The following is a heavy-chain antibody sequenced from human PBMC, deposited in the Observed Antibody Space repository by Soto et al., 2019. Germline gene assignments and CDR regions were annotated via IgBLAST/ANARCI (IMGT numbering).Heavy chain of an antibody. V-gene: IGHV4-39*01. D-gene: IGHD1-26*01. CDR3: VRVGATTAPIDY. Sequence: LSLTCTVSGGSISSSSYYWGWIRQPPGKGLEWIGSIYYSGSTYYNPSLKSRVTISVDTSKNQFSLKLSSVTAADTAVYYCVRVGATTAPIDYWGQGTLVTVSS. J-gene: IGHJ4*02. CDR2: IYYSGST. CDR1: GGSISSSSYY.